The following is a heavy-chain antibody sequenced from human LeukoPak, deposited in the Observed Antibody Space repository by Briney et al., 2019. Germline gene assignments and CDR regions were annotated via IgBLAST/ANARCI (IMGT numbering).Heavy chain of an antibody. V-gene: IGHV4-34*01. CDR1: GGSFSGYY. Sequence: SESLSLTCAVYGGSFSGYYWSWIRQPPGKGLEWIGEINHSGSTNYNPSLKSRVTISVDTSKNQFSLKLSSVTAADTAVYYCARDHSLGVTAAEEIGYWGQGTLVTVSS. CDR3: ARDHSLGVTAAEEIGY. CDR2: INHSGST. J-gene: IGHJ4*02. D-gene: IGHD6-13*01.